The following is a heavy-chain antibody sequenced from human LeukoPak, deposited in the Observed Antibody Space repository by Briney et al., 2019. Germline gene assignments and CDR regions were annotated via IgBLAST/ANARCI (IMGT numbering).Heavy chain of an antibody. CDR1: GFTFSSYA. D-gene: IGHD3-22*01. CDR3: AKDNRKYDTSGYYYSYHDY. V-gene: IGHV3-23*01. Sequence: GGSLRLSCAASGFTFSSYAMSWFRQAPGKGLEWVSTISGSGGSTYYGDSVKGRFTISRDNSKNTLYLQMNSLRAEDTAVYYCAKDNRKYDTSGYYYSYHDYWGQGTLVTVSS. CDR2: ISGSGGST. J-gene: IGHJ4*02.